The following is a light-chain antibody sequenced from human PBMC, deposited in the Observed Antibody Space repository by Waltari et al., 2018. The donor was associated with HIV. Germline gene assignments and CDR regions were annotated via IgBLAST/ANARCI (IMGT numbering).Light chain of an antibody. CDR2: GAS. CDR3: QQYGSSPWT. CDR1: QSVSSNF. Sequence: EIVLTQSPGTLSLSPGERATLSCRASQSVSSNFLAWYQQKPGQSPRLLIYGASNRATGIPDRFSGSGSGTDFILTISRLEPEDFAVYYCQQYGSSPWTFGQGTKVDIK. V-gene: IGKV3-20*01. J-gene: IGKJ1*01.